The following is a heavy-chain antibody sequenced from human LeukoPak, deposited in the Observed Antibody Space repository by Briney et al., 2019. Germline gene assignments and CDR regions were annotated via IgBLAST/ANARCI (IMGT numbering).Heavy chain of an antibody. CDR2: IYYSGST. CDR1: GGSISTYY. J-gene: IGHJ4*02. Sequence: SETLSLTCTVSGGSISTYYWSWIRQPPGKGLEWIGYIYYSGSTNYNPSLKSRVTISVDTSKNQFSLKLSSVTAADTAVYYCARAPYDSGGYYDYYFDYWGQGTLVTVSS. D-gene: IGHD3-22*01. V-gene: IGHV4-59*08. CDR3: ARAPYDSGGYYDYYFDY.